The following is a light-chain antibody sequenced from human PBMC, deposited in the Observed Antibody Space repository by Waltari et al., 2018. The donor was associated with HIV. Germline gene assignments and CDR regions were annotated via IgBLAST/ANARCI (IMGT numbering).Light chain of an antibody. J-gene: IGKJ3*01. Sequence: EIVLTQSPATLSVFPGERATLSCRASQSVSTKLAWYRQKPGQSPRLLIYDASTRATGIPARFSGSGSGTDFTLTISSLQAEDVAVYYCQQYYSTPEFGPGTKVEI. CDR1: QSVSTK. CDR2: DAS. CDR3: QQYYSTPE. V-gene: IGKV3-15*01.